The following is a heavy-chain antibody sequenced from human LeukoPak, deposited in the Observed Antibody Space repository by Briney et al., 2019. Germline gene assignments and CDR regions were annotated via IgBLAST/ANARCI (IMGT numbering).Heavy chain of an antibody. CDR1: GFTFSSYS. Sequence: GGSLRLSCAASGFTFSSYSMNWVRQAPGKGLEWVSSISSSSSYIYYADSVKGRFTISRDNAKNSLYLQMNSLRAEDTAVYYCAREGGGMSSVTWGWFAPWGQGTLVTVSS. D-gene: IGHD4-17*01. CDR3: AREGGGMSSVTWGWFAP. V-gene: IGHV3-21*04. CDR2: ISSSSSYI. J-gene: IGHJ5*02.